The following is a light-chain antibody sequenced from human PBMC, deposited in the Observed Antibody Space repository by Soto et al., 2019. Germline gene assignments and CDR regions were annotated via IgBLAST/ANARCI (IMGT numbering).Light chain of an antibody. J-gene: IGLJ1*01. Sequence: QAVVTQPSSVSETTGERVTISCSGSSSNIGSNTVNWYRQLPETAPKLLIYSNTQRPSGVPDRFSGSKSGTSASLAISGLQSEDEADYYCAVWDDSLNGCVFGTGTKLTVL. CDR1: SSNIGSNT. CDR2: SNT. CDR3: AVWDDSLNGCV. V-gene: IGLV1-44*01.